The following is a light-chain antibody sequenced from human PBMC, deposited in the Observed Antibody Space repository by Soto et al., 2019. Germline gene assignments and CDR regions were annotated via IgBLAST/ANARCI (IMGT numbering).Light chain of an antibody. CDR3: SSFTTSYIYV. CDR2: QVG. J-gene: IGLJ1*01. Sequence: QSALTQPASVSGSPGQSITISCTGTSSDVGAYNYVSWYQQHPSKVPKLIIYQVGNRPSGVSNRFSGSKSGNTASLTISGLQAEDEADYYCSSFTTSYIYVFGTGTKVTVL. CDR1: SSDVGAYNY. V-gene: IGLV2-14*01.